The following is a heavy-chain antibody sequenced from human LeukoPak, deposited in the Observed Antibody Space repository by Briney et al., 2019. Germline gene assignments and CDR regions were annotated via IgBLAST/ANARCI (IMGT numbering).Heavy chain of an antibody. CDR3: ARKRVVPAAMYGGPGAFDI. V-gene: IGHV1-69*13. J-gene: IGHJ3*02. CDR1: GGTFISYA. Sequence: SVKVSCKASGGTFISYAISWVRQAPGQGLEWMGGIIPIFGTANYAQKFQGRVTITADESTSTAYMELSSLRSEDTAVYYCARKRVVPAAMYGGPGAFDIWGQGTMVTVSS. D-gene: IGHD2-2*01. CDR2: IIPIFGTA.